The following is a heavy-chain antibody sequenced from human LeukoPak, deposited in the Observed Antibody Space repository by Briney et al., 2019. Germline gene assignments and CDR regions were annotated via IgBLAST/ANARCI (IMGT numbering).Heavy chain of an antibody. Sequence: SGGSLRLSCAASGLIVSSHYMSWVRQAPGKGLDWVSVIYNDGSAYYADSVKGRFTISRDNSKNTLYLEMNTLKAEDTAVYYCAIPPLITMVRGGWFDPWGQGTLVTVSS. CDR1: GLIVSSHY. CDR3: AIPPLITMVRGGWFDP. CDR2: IYNDGSA. D-gene: IGHD3-10*01. V-gene: IGHV3-53*01. J-gene: IGHJ5*02.